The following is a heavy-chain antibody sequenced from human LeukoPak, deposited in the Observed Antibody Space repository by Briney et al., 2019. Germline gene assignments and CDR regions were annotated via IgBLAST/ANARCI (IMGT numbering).Heavy chain of an antibody. Sequence: ETLSLTCGVYGGSLSGYYWSWIRQSPGKGLEWIGQIHHSGSANYNPSLRSRVTISMDTSKNQFSLNLSSVTAADTAVYYCAKHGSYHFDYWGQGTLVTVSS. J-gene: IGHJ4*02. CDR1: GGSLSGYY. CDR3: AKHGSYHFDY. V-gene: IGHV4-34*01. D-gene: IGHD3-10*01. CDR2: IHHSGSA.